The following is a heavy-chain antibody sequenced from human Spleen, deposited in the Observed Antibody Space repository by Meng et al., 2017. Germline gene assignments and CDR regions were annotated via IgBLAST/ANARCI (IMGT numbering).Heavy chain of an antibody. V-gene: IGHV4-38-2*02. CDR1: GYSISSGHF. Sequence: GSLRLSCSVSGYSISSGHFWGWIRQSPGKGLEWIGNIYHRGTTYYNPSLKSRVTIAIDRSKNQFSLKLSSVTAADTAVYYCASWIYSCGWQWGQGTLVTVSS. J-gene: IGHJ4*02. CDR2: IYHRGTT. D-gene: IGHD6-19*01. CDR3: ASWIYSCGWQ.